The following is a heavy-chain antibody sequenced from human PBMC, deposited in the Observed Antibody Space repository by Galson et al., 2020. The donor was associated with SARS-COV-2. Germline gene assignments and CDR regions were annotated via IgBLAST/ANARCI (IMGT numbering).Heavy chain of an antibody. D-gene: IGHD6-13*01. CDR3: AKEDTNIWYSPSHYFDY. CDR1: GFTFSRYA. V-gene: IGHV3-30*18. CDR2: ISYDGSNK. Sequence: RRSLRPSCAASGFTFSRYAMNWVRQLPGKGLEWVAVISYDGSNKHYADSVKGRFTISRDNSNNTLYLQMNSLRPEDTAVYYCAKEDTNIWYSPSHYFDYWCLGTLVTVSS. J-gene: IGHJ4*02.